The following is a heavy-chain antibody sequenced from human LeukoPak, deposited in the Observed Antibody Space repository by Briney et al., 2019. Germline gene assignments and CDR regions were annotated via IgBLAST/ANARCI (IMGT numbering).Heavy chain of an antibody. V-gene: IGHV4-39*02. D-gene: IGHD3-22*01. Sequence: SETLSLTYSLSGDYISSSSYYWGWIRQPPGKGLEWIGEIYYSGSTYYNASLKSRVSISIDTSNNHFSLRLSSLTAADTALYYCARRRYYDSTGYLDWGRGTLVTVSS. CDR2: IYYSGST. CDR1: GDYISSSSYY. J-gene: IGHJ1*01. CDR3: ARRRYYDSTGYLD.